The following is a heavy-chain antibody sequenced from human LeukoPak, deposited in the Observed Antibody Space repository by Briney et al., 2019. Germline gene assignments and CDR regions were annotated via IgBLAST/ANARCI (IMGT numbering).Heavy chain of an antibody. Sequence: PSGTLSLTCAVSGGSITSINWWNWVRQPPGKGLEWIGETHHSGSTNYNPSLKSRVTISVDTSKNQFSLNLSSVTAADTAVYYCAREYTLYRSGWFLDYWGQGTLVTVSS. CDR2: THHSGST. J-gene: IGHJ4*02. CDR3: AREYTLYRSGWFLDY. D-gene: IGHD6-19*01. V-gene: IGHV4-4*02. CDR1: GGSITSINW.